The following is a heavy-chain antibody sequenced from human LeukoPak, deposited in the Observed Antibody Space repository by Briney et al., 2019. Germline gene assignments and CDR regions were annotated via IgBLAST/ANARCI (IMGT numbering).Heavy chain of an antibody. Sequence: SETLSLTCRVYGGSFSGYYWSWIRQPPGKGLEWIGYIYYSGSTNYNPSLKSRVTISVDTSKNQFSLKLSSVTAAGTAVYYCARTTEGGYTYDYFYYYYMDVWGKGTTVTISS. CDR2: IYYSGST. CDR1: GGSFSGYY. D-gene: IGHD5-18*01. CDR3: ARTTEGGYTYDYFYYYYMDV. J-gene: IGHJ6*03. V-gene: IGHV4-59*01.